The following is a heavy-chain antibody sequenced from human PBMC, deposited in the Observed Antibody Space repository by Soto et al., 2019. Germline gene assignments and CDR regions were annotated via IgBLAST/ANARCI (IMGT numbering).Heavy chain of an antibody. Sequence: QVQLVESGGGVVQPGRSLRLSCAASGFTFSSYGMHWVRQAPGKGLEWVAVIWYDGSNKYYADSVKGRFTISRDNSKNTLYLQMNSLRAEDTAVYYCARDVDRVIAAAGFDYWGQGTLVTVSS. D-gene: IGHD6-13*01. CDR3: ARDVDRVIAAAGFDY. CDR1: GFTFSSYG. V-gene: IGHV3-33*01. CDR2: IWYDGSNK. J-gene: IGHJ4*02.